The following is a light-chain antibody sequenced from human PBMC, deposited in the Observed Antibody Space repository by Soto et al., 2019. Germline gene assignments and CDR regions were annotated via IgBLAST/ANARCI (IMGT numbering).Light chain of an antibody. J-gene: IGKJ4*01. CDR3: QQSHTPPLT. CDR2: AAS. V-gene: IGKV1-39*01. Sequence: IQLTQSPSSLSASVGDRVTITCRASQDIAIYLAWYQQKPGEAPKLLIYAASTLYGGVPSRFSGSGSGTDFTLTITGLQREDFATYFCQQSHTPPLTFGGGTKVDI. CDR1: QDIAIY.